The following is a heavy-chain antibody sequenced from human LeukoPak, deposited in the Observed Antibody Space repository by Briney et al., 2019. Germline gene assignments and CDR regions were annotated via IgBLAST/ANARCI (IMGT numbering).Heavy chain of an antibody. D-gene: IGHD3-22*01. CDR2: IIPILGIA. Sequence: GASVKVSCKASGGTFGSYAISWVRQAPGQGLEWMGRIIPILGIANYAQKFQGRVTITADKSTSTAYMELSSLRSEDTAVYYCAGGGTYYYDSSGYYHLDYWGQGTLVTVSS. J-gene: IGHJ4*02. V-gene: IGHV1-69*04. CDR3: AGGGTYYYDSSGYYHLDY. CDR1: GGTFGSYA.